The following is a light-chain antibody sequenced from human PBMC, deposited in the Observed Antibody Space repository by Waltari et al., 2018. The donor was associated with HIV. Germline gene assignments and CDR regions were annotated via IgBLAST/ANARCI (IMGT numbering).Light chain of an antibody. CDR2: EVT. Sequence: QSALTQDASVSGSPGHSLTLSCPAHNLHIGNYSLVPCYQQYPGRAPKLMLFEVTKRPSGVSPRFSGSRSGNTASLTITGLLVEDEADYYCCSYAGRNNYYVFGAGTTVTVL. V-gene: IGLV2-23*02. J-gene: IGLJ1*01. CDR3: CSYAGRNNYYV. CDR1: NLHIGNYSL.